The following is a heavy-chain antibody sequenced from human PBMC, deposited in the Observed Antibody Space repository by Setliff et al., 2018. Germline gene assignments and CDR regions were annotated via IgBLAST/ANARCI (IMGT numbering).Heavy chain of an antibody. CDR3: RYWSGYYNNDY. J-gene: IGHJ4*02. CDR2: INDSGTT. Sequence: KTSETLSLTCAVYGGSFSTYFWSWIRQSPGKGLEWIGEINDSGTTNYSPSLKSRVTISLDASTNQFSLKLRSVSAADTAVYYCRYWSGYYNNDYWGQGTLVTVSS. D-gene: IGHD3-3*01. CDR1: GGSFSTYF. V-gene: IGHV4-34*01.